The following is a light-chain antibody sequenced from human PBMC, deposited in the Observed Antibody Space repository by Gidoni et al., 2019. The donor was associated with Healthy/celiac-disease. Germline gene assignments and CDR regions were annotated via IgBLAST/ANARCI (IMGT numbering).Light chain of an antibody. CDR2: QDS. Sequence: SYELTQPLSVSVPPGQTASITCSGDKLGDKYACWYQQKPGQSPVLVIYQDSKRPSGIPERFSGSSSGNTATLTISGTQAMDEADYYCQAWDSSTVVFGGGTKLTVL. CDR3: QAWDSSTVV. V-gene: IGLV3-1*01. J-gene: IGLJ2*01. CDR1: KLGDKY.